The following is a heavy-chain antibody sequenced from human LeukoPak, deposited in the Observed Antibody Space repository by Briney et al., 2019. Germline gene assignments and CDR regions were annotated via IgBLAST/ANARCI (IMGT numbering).Heavy chain of an antibody. D-gene: IGHD6-19*01. J-gene: IGHJ4*02. V-gene: IGHV5-51*01. CDR1: GYTFTSYW. Sequence: GESLKISCKGSGYTFTSYWIGWVRQMLGKGLEWMGTIYGGDSDTRYSPSFQGQVTISVDKSISTAYLQRSSLKASDTAMYYCAISSGWFGSYDYWGQGTLVTVSS. CDR3: AISSGWFGSYDY. CDR2: IYGGDSDT.